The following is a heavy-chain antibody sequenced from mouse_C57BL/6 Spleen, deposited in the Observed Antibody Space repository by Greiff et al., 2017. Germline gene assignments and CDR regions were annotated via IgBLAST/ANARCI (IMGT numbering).Heavy chain of an antibody. J-gene: IGHJ2*01. V-gene: IGHV2-2*01. Sequence: VQLQQSGPGLVQPSQSLSITCTVPGFSLTSYGVHWVRQSPGKGLEWLGVIWSGGSTDYNAAFISRLSISKDNSKSQVFFKMNSLQADDTAIYYCARTRTTRWDGAYFDYWGQGTTLTVSS. CDR3: ARTRTTRWDGAYFDY. CDR1: GFSLTSYG. CDR2: IWSGGST. D-gene: IGHD2-1*01.